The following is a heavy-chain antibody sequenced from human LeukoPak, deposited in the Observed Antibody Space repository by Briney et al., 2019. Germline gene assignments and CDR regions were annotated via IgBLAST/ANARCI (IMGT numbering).Heavy chain of an antibody. CDR2: ISSSGSYI. D-gene: IGHD2-21*01. J-gene: IGHJ4*02. CDR1: RFTFSSYS. Sequence: PGGSLRLSCAASRFTFSSYSMNWVRQAPGKGLEWVSSISSSGSYIYYADSVKGRFTISRDNAKNSLYLQMNSLRAEDTAVYYCARGIPRTFFPDAQQDPFDYWGQGTLVTVSS. V-gene: IGHV3-21*01. CDR3: ARGIPRTFFPDAQQDPFDY.